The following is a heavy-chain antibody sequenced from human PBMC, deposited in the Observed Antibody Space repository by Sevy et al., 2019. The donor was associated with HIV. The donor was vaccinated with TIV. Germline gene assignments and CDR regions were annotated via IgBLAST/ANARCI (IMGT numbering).Heavy chain of an antibody. D-gene: IGHD2-21*01. CDR2: IDYSGST. CDR1: GGSISSGDYY. Sequence: SETLSLTCTVSGGSISSGDYYWTWIRQPPGKGLEWIGYIDYSGSTYYNPSLKSRVTISVDTSKNQFSLKLSSVTAADTAVYYSARDGVVIALSYYYGMDVWGQGTTVTVSS. J-gene: IGHJ6*02. V-gene: IGHV4-30-4*01. CDR3: ARDGVVIALSYYYGMDV.